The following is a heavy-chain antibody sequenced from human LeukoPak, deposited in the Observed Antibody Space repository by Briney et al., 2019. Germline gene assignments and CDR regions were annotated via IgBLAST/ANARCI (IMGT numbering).Heavy chain of an antibody. CDR2: IYYSGST. J-gene: IGHJ4*02. D-gene: IGHD5-24*01. Sequence: SETLSLTCTVSGGSISSYYWSWIRQPPGKGLEWIGYIYYSGSTNYNPSLKSRVTISVDTSKNQFSLKLSSVTAADTAVYYCVRDKGDGTRPSSERFDYWGQGTLVTVSS. V-gene: IGHV4-59*01. CDR1: GGSISSYY. CDR3: VRDKGDGTRPSSERFDY.